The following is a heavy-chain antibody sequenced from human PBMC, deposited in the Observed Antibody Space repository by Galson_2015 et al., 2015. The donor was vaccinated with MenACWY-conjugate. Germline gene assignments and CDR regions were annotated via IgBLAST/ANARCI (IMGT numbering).Heavy chain of an antibody. CDR2: ISASGGIT. CDR3: AKDPWARESSYGPFEY. Sequence: SLRLSCAASGFTFSNYAMTWVRQAPGKGLEWVSTISASGGITNYADSVKGRFTISRGNYDKTLYLQMNNLRAEDTAVYYCAKDPWARESSYGPFEYWGQGTLVTFSS. J-gene: IGHJ4*02. V-gene: IGHV3-23*01. D-gene: IGHD5-18*01. CDR1: GFTFSNYA.